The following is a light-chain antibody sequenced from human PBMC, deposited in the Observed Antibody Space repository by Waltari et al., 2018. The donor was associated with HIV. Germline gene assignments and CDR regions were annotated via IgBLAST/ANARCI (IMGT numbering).Light chain of an antibody. V-gene: IGLV3-21*04. CDR3: QVWDSNSDHPV. Sequence: SYVLTQPPSVPVAPGKTARITCGGNNIGSKSVHWYQQKPGQAPVLVIYYDNDRPSGIPERFSGSNSGNTATLTISRVEAGDEADYYCQVWDSNSDHPVFGGGTKLTVL. CDR1: NIGSKS. J-gene: IGLJ3*02. CDR2: YDN.